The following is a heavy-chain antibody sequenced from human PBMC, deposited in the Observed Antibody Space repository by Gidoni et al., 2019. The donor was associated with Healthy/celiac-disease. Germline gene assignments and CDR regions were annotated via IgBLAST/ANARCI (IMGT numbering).Heavy chain of an antibody. D-gene: IGHD2-21*02. CDR3: ARAGLTVVTAIPFDY. Sequence: QVQLVESGGGVVQPGRSLRLSCAASGFPFSSYAMHWVRQAPGKGLEWVAVISYDGSNKYYADSVKGRFTISRDNSKNTLYLQMNSLRAEDTAVYYCARAGLTVVTAIPFDYWGQGTLVTVSS. CDR2: ISYDGSNK. V-gene: IGHV3-30-3*01. J-gene: IGHJ4*02. CDR1: GFPFSSYA.